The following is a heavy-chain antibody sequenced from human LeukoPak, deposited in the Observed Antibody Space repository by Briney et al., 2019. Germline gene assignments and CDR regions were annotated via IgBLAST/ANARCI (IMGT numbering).Heavy chain of an antibody. Sequence: ASVKVSCKASGYTFTSYYMHWVRQAPGQGLEWMGIINPSGGSTSYAQKFQGRVTMTRDTSTSTVYMELSSLRSEDTAVYYCARESLLWFGELRYYYGMDVWGQGTTVTVSS. J-gene: IGHJ6*02. CDR2: INPSGGST. CDR3: ARESLLWFGELRYYYGMDV. D-gene: IGHD3-10*01. V-gene: IGHV1-46*01. CDR1: GYTFTSYY.